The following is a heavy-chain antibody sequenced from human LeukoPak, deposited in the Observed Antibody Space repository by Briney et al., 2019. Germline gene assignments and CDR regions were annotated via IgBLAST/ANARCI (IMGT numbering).Heavy chain of an antibody. V-gene: IGHV3-43*02. Sequence: GGSVRLSCAASRFTFDDYAMHCARHAPGKGREWVSLISGDGGSTYYADSVKGRFTISRDNSKNSLYLQMNSLTTEDTALYYCAKYSELVGFDYWGQGALVTVSS. CDR1: RFTFDDYA. J-gene: IGHJ4*02. CDR2: ISGDGGST. D-gene: IGHD6-13*01. CDR3: AKYSELVGFDY.